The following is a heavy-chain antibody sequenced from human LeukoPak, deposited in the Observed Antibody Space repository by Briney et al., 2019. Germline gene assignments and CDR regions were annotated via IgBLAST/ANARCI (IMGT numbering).Heavy chain of an antibody. Sequence: SGGSLRLSCAASGFTFSTYGAHWVRQAPGKGLEWVAVVSDDGSNTHYADFVKGRFTISRDNAKNSLYLQMNSLRAEDTAVYYCARAPWASDYWGQGTLVTVSS. J-gene: IGHJ4*02. V-gene: IGHV3-33*08. CDR2: VSDDGSNT. CDR3: ARAPWASDY. CDR1: GFTFSTYG.